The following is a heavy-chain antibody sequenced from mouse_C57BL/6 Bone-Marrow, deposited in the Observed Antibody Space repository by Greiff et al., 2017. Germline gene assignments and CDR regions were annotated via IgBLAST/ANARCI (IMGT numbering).Heavy chain of an antibody. CDR3: ASADYNYGGAWFAY. D-gene: IGHD2-12*01. J-gene: IGHJ3*01. V-gene: IGHV5-17*01. CDR1: GFTFSAYG. CDR2: ISSGSSTI. Sequence: EVQLVESGGGLVKPGGSLKLSCAASGFTFSAYGMHWVRQAPEKGLEWVAYISSGSSTIYYAVTVKGRFTISRDNAKNTLFLQMTSLRSEDTAMDYCASADYNYGGAWFAYWGQGTLVTVSA.